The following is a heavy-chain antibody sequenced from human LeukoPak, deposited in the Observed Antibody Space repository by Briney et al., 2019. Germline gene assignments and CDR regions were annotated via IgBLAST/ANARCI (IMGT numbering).Heavy chain of an antibody. CDR2: IIPIFGTA. Sequence: SVKVSCKASGGTFSSYAISWVRQAPGQGLEWMGGIIPIFGTANYAQKFQGRVTITTDESTSTAYMELSSLRSEDTAVYYCARAPRDGYNFDYWGQGTLVTVSS. J-gene: IGHJ4*02. CDR1: GGTFSSYA. D-gene: IGHD5-24*01. CDR3: ARAPRDGYNFDY. V-gene: IGHV1-69*05.